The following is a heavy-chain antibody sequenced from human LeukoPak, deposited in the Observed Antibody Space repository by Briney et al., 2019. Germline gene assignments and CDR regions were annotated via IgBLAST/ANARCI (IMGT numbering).Heavy chain of an antibody. J-gene: IGHJ5*02. CDR1: GASIDRSTYY. Sequence: SETLSLTCSVFGASIDRSTYYWGWIRQPPGKGLEWIGSVYYSGSTYYNSALKSRVTISVDTSKNQFSLKLHSVTAADTSVYFCARIAAPGLAWGQGTLVTVSS. CDR3: ARIAAPGLA. V-gene: IGHV4-39*01. D-gene: IGHD6-25*01. CDR2: VYYSGST.